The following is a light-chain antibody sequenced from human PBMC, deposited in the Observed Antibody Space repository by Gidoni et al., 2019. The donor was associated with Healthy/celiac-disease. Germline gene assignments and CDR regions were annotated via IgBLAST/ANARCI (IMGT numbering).Light chain of an antibody. Sequence: EIVLTQSPATLSLSPGERATLSRRASQSVRSYLAWYQQKPGQAPRLLIYDASNRATGIPARFSGSGSGTDFTLTISSLEPEDFAVYYCQQRSNWQTFGQXTKVEIK. CDR2: DAS. V-gene: IGKV3-11*01. CDR3: QQRSNWQT. J-gene: IGKJ1*01. CDR1: QSVRSY.